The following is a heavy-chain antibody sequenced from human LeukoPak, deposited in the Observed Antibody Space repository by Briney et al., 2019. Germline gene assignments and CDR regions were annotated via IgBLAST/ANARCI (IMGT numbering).Heavy chain of an antibody. V-gene: IGHV5-51*01. D-gene: IGHD6-13*01. CDR3: AKWLGSSWYY. J-gene: IGHJ4*02. CDR2: IYPGDSET. Sequence: GESLKISCKGSGYSLTSYWIGWVRQMPGKGLEWMGIIYPGDSETRYSPSFQGQVTISADKSISTAYLQWSSLKASDPAIYYCAKWLGSSWYYWGQGTLVTASS. CDR1: GYSLTSYW.